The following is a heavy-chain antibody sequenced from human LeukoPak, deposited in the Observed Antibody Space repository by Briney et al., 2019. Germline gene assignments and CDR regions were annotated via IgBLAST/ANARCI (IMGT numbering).Heavy chain of an antibody. CDR3: ARDEEGYCSSTSCGSFDY. J-gene: IGHJ4*02. Sequence: SGGSLRLSCAASGFTFSSYSMNWVRQAPGKGLEWVSYISSSSSTIYYADSVKGRFTISRDNAKNSLYLQMNSLRAEDTAVYYCARDEEGYCSSTSCGSFDYWGQGTLVTVSS. D-gene: IGHD2-2*01. CDR2: ISSSSSTI. CDR1: GFTFSSYS. V-gene: IGHV3-48*01.